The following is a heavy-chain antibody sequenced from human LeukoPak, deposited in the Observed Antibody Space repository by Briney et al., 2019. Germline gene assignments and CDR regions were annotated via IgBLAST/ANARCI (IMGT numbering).Heavy chain of an antibody. CDR1: GSRFSTYW. D-gene: IGHD1-1*01. V-gene: IGHV5-51*01. CDR3: ASHANDRTAFDI. J-gene: IGHJ3*02. Sequence: RGASLQISCKGSGSRFSTYWFGWVRQLPGKGLEWMGLIYPDDSDTRYSPSFRGQVTISADKSINTAYLQWNSLKASDTAMYYCASHANDRTAFDIWGQGTMVRVSS. CDR2: IYPDDSDT.